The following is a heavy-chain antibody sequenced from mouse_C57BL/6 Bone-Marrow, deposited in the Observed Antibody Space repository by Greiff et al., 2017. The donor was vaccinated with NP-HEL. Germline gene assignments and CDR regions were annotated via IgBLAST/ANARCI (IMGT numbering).Heavy chain of an antibody. D-gene: IGHD1-1*01. V-gene: IGHV5-12*01. J-gene: IGHJ4*01. CDR1: GFTFSDYY. CDR2: ISNGGGST. CDR3: ARSDYYGSYYAMDY. Sequence: EVKLVESGGGLVQPGGSLKLSCAASGFTFSDYYMYWVRQTPEKRLEWVAYISNGGGSTYYPDTVKGRFTISRDNAKNTLYLQMSRLKSEDTAMYYCARSDYYGSYYAMDYWGQGTSVTVSS.